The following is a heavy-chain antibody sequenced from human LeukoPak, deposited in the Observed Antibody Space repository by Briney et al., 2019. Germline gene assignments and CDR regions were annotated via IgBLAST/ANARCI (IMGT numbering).Heavy chain of an antibody. V-gene: IGHV1-2*02. CDR1: GYTFTGYY. Sequence: GASVKVSCKASGYTFTGYYMHWVRQPPGQGLGWMGWIGPNSGGTNYAQKFQGRVTMTRDTSISTAYMELSRLRSDDTAVYYCAREKNPAPSYYYYMDVWGKGTTVTVSS. J-gene: IGHJ6*03. CDR2: IGPNSGGT. D-gene: IGHD2/OR15-2a*01. CDR3: AREKNPAPSYYYYMDV.